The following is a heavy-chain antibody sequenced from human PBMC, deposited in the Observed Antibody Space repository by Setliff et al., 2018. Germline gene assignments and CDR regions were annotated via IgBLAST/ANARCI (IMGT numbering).Heavy chain of an antibody. D-gene: IGHD2-15*01. V-gene: IGHV3-23*01. CDR2: ISGSAQTT. Sequence: GSLRLSCAASGFTFSSYGMHWVRQAPGKGLEWVSMISGSAQTTYYADSVKGRFTISRDNSKNTVYLEMNSLRAEDTAVYYCAKRGPYCSGGTCHYYFGYWGQGTLVTVSS. J-gene: IGHJ4*02. CDR3: AKRGPYCSGGTCHYYFGY. CDR1: GFTFSSYG.